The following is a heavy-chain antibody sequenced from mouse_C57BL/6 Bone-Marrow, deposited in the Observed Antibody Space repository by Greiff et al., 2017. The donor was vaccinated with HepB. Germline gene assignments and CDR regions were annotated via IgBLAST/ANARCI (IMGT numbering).Heavy chain of an antibody. CDR3: ARYYYGSSYLYWYFDV. CDR1: GIDFSRYW. Sequence: CTASGIDFSRYWMSWVRRAPGKGLEWIGEINPDSSTINYAPSLKDKFIISRDNAKNTLYLQMSKVRSEDTALYYCARYYYGSSYLYWYFDVWGTGTTVTVSS. V-gene: IGHV4-1*01. CDR2: INPDSSTI. D-gene: IGHD1-1*01. J-gene: IGHJ1*03.